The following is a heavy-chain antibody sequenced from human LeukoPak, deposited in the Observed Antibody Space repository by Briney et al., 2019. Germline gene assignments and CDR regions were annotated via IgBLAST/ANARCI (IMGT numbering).Heavy chain of an antibody. V-gene: IGHV1-2*06. CDR2: INPNSGDT. CDR1: GYTFTGYY. D-gene: IGHD5-12*01. J-gene: IGHJ4*02. CDR3: AGEVDIVATFDY. Sequence: GASVKVSCKASGYTFTGYYMHWVRQAPGQGPEWMGRINPNSGDTNYAQKFQGRVTMTRDTSISTAYMDLSRLRSDDTAVYYCAGEVDIVATFDYWGQGTLVTVSS.